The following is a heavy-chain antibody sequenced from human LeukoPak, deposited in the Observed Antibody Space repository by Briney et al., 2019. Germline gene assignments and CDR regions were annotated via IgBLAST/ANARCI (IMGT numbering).Heavy chain of an antibody. Sequence: GGSLRLSCAASGFAFSGYWMSWVRQAPGKGLEWVANVNQDGSQEYYVDSVKGRFTISRDNAKTSLYLQMNSLRVEDTALYYCARVDHNWNDSDYWGQGTLVTVSS. D-gene: IGHD1-1*01. CDR1: GFAFSGYW. CDR3: ARVDHNWNDSDY. CDR2: VNQDGSQE. V-gene: IGHV3-7*01. J-gene: IGHJ4*02.